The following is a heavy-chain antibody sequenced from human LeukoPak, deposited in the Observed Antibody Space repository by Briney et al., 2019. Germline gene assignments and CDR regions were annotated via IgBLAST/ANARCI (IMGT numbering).Heavy chain of an antibody. D-gene: IGHD2-2*01. J-gene: IGHJ4*02. CDR3: ARFCSSTSCLYYFDY. CDR2: ISSSSSYI. V-gene: IGHV3-21*01. Sequence: GGSLRLSCAASGFTFSSYSTNWVRQAPGKGLEWGTSISSSSSYIYYADSVKGRFTISRDNAKNSLYLQMTSLRAEDTAVYYCARFCSSTSCLYYFDYWGQGTLVTVSS. CDR1: GFTFSSYS.